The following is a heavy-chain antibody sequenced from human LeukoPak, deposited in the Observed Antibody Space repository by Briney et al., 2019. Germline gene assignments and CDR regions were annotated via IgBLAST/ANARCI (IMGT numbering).Heavy chain of an antibody. D-gene: IGHD3-10*01. V-gene: IGHV4-38-2*02. CDR1: GYSISSGYY. CDR2: IYHSGIT. J-gene: IGHJ5*02. Sequence: SETLSLTCAVSGYSISSGYYWGWIRQPPGKGLEWIGSIYHSGITYYNPSLKSRVTISVDTSKNQFSLKLSSVTAADTAVYYCARDSRSGVDWFDPWGQGTLVTVSS. CDR3: ARDSRSGVDWFDP.